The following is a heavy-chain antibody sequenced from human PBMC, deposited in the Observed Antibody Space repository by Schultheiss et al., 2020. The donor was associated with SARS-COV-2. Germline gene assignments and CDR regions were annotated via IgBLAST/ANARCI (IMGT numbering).Heavy chain of an antibody. V-gene: IGHV3-21*01. D-gene: IGHD2-21*01. J-gene: IGHJ5*02. CDR3: ARDGGDSDWFDP. CDR2: ISGSGGST. CDR1: GFAFSSYA. Sequence: GGSLRLSCAASGFAFSSYALHWVRRAPGKGLEWVSAISGSGGSTYYADSVKGRFTISRDNAKNSLYLQMNSLRAEDTAVYYCARDGGDSDWFDPWGQGTLVTVSS.